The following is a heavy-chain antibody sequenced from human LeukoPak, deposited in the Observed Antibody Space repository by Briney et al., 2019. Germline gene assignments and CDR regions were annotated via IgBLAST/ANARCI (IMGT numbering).Heavy chain of an antibody. CDR3: AREVGVKNWFDP. D-gene: IGHD1-26*01. CDR2: IYSGGST. Sequence: ASVKVSCKASGGTFSSYAISWVRQAPGKGLEWVSVIYSGGSTYYADSVKGRFTISRDNSKNTLYLQMNSLSAEDTAVYYCAREVGVKNWFDPWGQGTLVTVSS. CDR1: GGTFSSYA. J-gene: IGHJ5*02. V-gene: IGHV3-53*01.